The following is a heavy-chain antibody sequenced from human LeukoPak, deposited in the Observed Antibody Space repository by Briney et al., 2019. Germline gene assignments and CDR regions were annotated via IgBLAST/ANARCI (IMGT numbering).Heavy chain of an antibody. CDR2: ISAYNGNT. CDR3: ARVANYYDSSGYSDY. Sequence: PGASVKVSCKASGYTFTSYGISWVRQAPGQGLEWMGWISAYNGNTNYAQKLQGRVTMTTDTSTSTAYMELRSLRSDDTAVYYCARVANYYDSSGYSDYWGQGTLVTVSS. V-gene: IGHV1-18*01. CDR1: GYTFTSYG. J-gene: IGHJ4*02. D-gene: IGHD3-22*01.